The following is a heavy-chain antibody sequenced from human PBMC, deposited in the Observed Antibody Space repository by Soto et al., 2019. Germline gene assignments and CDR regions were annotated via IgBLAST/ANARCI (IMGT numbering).Heavy chain of an antibody. D-gene: IGHD6-6*01. V-gene: IGHV3-15*01. Sequence: GGSLRLSYAASGFTFSNAWMNWVRQAPGKGLEWVGRIKSKTDGGTTDYAAPVKGRFTISKDDSKNTLYLQMNRLKTENTAVYYCARDAGSSSEGVDYWGQGTLVTVTS. J-gene: IGHJ4*02. CDR1: GFTFSNAW. CDR2: IKSKTDGGTT. CDR3: ARDAGSSSEGVDY.